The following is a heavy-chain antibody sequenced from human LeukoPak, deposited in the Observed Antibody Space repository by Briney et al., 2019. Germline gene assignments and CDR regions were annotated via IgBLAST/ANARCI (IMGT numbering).Heavy chain of an antibody. CDR2: IYYRGST. CDR1: GGSISSYY. V-gene: IGHV4-59*01. J-gene: IGHJ6*03. CDR3: VRTVGLIYYYYMDV. Sequence: PSETLSLTCTVSGGSISSYYWSWIRQPPGKGLEWIGYIYYRGSTNYNPSLKSRVTISVGSSKNQVSLKLSSVTAADTAVYYCVRTVGLIYYYYMDVWGKGTTVTISS. D-gene: IGHD3-10*01.